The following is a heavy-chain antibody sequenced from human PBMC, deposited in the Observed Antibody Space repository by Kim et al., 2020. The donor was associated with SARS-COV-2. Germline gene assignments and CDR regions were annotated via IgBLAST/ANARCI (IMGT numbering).Heavy chain of an antibody. Sequence: SPSLKGRLTITKDTSKNQVVLTMTNMDPVDTATYYCAHSRVMTMIGALDYWGQGTLVTVSS. CDR3: AHSRVMTMIGALDY. V-gene: IGHV2-5*01. D-gene: IGHD3-22*01. J-gene: IGHJ4*02.